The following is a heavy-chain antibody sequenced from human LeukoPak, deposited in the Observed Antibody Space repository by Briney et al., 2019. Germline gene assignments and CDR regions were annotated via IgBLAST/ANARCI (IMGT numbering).Heavy chain of an antibody. J-gene: IGHJ4*02. CDR1: GGAINRRNYY. CDR3: ARRVATSGNFFDY. D-gene: IGHD3-3*01. V-gene: IGHV4-39*01. CDR2: TYYSGSV. Sequence: PSETLSLTCTVVGGAINRRNYYWGWIRQSPGKGLEWIGSTYYSGSVNNNPSLQSRVTISVDTFRNQFSLKLTSVTAADTAVYYCARRVATSGNFFDYWGPGTLVTVS.